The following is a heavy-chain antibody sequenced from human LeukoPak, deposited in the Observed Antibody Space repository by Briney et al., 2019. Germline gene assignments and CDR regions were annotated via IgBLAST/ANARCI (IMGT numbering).Heavy chain of an antibody. CDR1: GFTVSSNY. V-gene: IGHV3-21*01. CDR2: ISSSGSYI. CDR3: ARDVDHMDV. D-gene: IGHD5-24*01. J-gene: IGHJ6*03. Sequence: PGGSLRLSCAASGFTVSSNYMSWVRQAPGKGLEWVSSISSSGSYIYYADSVKGRFTISRDNAKNSLYLQMNSLRAEDTAVYYCARDVDHMDVWGKGTTVTVSS.